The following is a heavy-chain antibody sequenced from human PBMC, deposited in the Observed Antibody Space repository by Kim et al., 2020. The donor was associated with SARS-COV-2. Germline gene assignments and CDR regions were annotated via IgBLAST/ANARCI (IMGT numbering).Heavy chain of an antibody. Sequence: SYADSVKGRFTISRDNAKNTLYLQMNSLRAEDTAVYYCARGADRGYGMDVWGQGTTVTVSS. D-gene: IGHD3-10*01. V-gene: IGHV3-74*01. J-gene: IGHJ6*02. CDR3: ARGADRGYGMDV.